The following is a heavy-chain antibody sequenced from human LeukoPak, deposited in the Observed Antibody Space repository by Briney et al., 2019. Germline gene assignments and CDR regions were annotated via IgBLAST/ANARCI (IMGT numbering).Heavy chain of an antibody. V-gene: IGHV3-49*04. Sequence: GGSLRLSCTASGFTFGDYAVSWVRQAPGKGLEWVGFIRSKAYGGTTGYAASVKGRFTISRDDSKSIAYLQLNSLKTEDTAVYCCARFVPYFDYWGQGTLVTVSS. CDR2: IRSKAYGGTT. J-gene: IGHJ4*02. CDR3: ARFVPYFDY. D-gene: IGHD3-10*01. CDR1: GFTFGDYA.